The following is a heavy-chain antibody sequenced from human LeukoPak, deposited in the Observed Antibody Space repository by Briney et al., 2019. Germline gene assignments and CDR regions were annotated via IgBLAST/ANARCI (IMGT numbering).Heavy chain of an antibody. J-gene: IGHJ5*02. CDR2: IGGSGGGT. V-gene: IGHV3-23*01. Sequence: PGRSLRLSCAGSGFTFSSYAMSWVRQAPGKGLEWVSGIGGSGGGTYYADSVKGRFTISRDNSKNTLYLQMNSLRADDTALYYCAKESCRSMSCLWSRFDPWGQGTLVTASS. CDR1: GFTFSSYA. CDR3: AKESCRSMSCLWSRFDP. D-gene: IGHD3-3*01.